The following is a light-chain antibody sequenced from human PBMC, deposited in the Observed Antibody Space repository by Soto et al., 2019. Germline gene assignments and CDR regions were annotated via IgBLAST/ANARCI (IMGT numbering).Light chain of an antibody. V-gene: IGKV3D-7*01. J-gene: IGKJ1*01. CDR2: GAS. CDR1: QSVSSSY. CDR3: QQDYNLPWT. Sequence: PGGIVPLSCRASQSVSSSYLTWYQQKPGQAPRLLIYGASTRATSIPARFSGSGSGTDFTLTISSLQPEDFAVYYCQQDYNLPWTFGQGTKVDI.